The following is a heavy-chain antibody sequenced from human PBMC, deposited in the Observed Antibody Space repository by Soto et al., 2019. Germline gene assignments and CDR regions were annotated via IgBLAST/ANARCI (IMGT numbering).Heavy chain of an antibody. Sequence: SETLSLTCTVSGGSISSGGYYWSWIRQHPGKGLEWIGYIYYSGSTYYNPSLKSRVTISVDTSKNQFSLKLSSVTAADTAVYYCARGLRTSGLYSSSFHWFDPWGQGTLVTVSS. V-gene: IGHV4-31*03. D-gene: IGHD6-13*01. CDR3: ARGLRTSGLYSSSFHWFDP. J-gene: IGHJ5*02. CDR2: IYYSGST. CDR1: GGSISSGGYY.